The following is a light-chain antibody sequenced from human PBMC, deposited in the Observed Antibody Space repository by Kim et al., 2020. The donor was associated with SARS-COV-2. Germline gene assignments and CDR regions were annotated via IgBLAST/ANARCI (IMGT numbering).Light chain of an antibody. CDR3: QQYGSSTMYT. V-gene: IGKV3-20*01. CDR2: GAS. CDR1: QSVSSSY. Sequence: EIVLTQSPGTLSLSPGERATLSCRASQSVSSSYLAWYQQKPGKAPRLLIYGASSRATGIPDRFSGSGSGTDFTLTISRLEPEDFAVYYCQQYGSSTMYTFGQGTKLEI. J-gene: IGKJ2*01.